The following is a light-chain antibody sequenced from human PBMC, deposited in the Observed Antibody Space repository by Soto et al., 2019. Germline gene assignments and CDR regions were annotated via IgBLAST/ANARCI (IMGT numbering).Light chain of an antibody. CDR3: SSYAGTNTFL. V-gene: IGLV2-23*02. CDR1: SSDFGTYNV. CDR2: QVK. Sequence: QSVLTQPASVYGSPCQSITISSTGTSSDFGTYNVVSWYQQRPGEAPKLMIYQVKRRPSGVSNRVSGSKSGNTASLTISGLHAEDEAQYYCSSYAGTNTFLFGTGTKVTVL. J-gene: IGLJ1*01.